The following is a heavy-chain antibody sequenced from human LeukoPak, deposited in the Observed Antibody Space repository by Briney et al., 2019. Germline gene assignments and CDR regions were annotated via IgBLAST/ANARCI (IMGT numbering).Heavy chain of an antibody. J-gene: IGHJ4*02. V-gene: IGHV4-34*01. D-gene: IGHD5-12*01. CDR1: GGSFSGYY. CDR2: INHSGST. Sequence: SETLSLTCAVYGGSFSGYYWSRIRQPPGKGLEWIGEINHSGSTTYNPSLKSRVTMSVDTSTNQFSLKLNSVTTADTAVYYCAGEDGGYDSGIWFHRWGQGTILTVSS. CDR3: AGEDGGYDSGIWFHR.